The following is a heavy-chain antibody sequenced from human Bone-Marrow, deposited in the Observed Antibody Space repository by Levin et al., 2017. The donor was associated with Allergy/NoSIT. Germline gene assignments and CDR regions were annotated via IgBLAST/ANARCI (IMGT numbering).Heavy chain of an antibody. V-gene: IGHV4-34*01. CDR3: ARARVVAAKKEFDP. D-gene: IGHD2-15*01. CDR2: INHSGST. J-gene: IGHJ5*02. Sequence: SETLSLTCAVYGGSFSGYYWSWIRQPPGKGLEWIGEINHSGSTNYNPSLKSRVTISVDTSKNQFSLKLSSVTAADTAVYYCARARVVAAKKEFDPWGQGTLVTVSS. CDR1: GGSFSGYY.